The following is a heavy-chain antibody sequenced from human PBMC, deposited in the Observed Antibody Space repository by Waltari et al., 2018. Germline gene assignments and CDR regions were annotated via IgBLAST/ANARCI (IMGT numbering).Heavy chain of an antibody. CDR1: GFTISSND. J-gene: IGHJ4*02. CDR2: MYSGGIT. V-gene: IGHV3-23*03. D-gene: IGHD1-26*01. Sequence: EVQLLESGGGLAQPGGSFRLSCEDSGFTISSNDMSWVGQAPGKGLEWVPRMYSGGITNYSYSVKVRFTVSKYNSKKALYLQISNLRGEDTAVYYCAKGGDTGTYVFFDCSGQGTLGSVSS. CDR3: AKGGDTGTYVFFDC.